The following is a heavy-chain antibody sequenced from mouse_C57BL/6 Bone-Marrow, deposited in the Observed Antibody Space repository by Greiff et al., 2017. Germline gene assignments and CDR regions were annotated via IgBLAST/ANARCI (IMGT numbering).Heavy chain of an antibody. CDR2: IWRGGST. J-gene: IGHJ4*01. V-gene: IGHV2-2*01. CDR3: ARKTMVDAMDD. CDR1: GFSLTSYG. D-gene: IGHD2-1*01. Sequence: VQLQQSGPGLVQPSQSLSITCTVSGFSLTSYGVHWVRQSPGKGLEWLGVIWRGGSTDYNAAFISRLSISKDNSKSHVSFKMNSLQADDTAIYYCARKTMVDAMDDWGQGTSVTVSS.